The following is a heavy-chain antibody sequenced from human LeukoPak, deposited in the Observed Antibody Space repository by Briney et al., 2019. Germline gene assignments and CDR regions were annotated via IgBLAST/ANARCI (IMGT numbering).Heavy chain of an antibody. J-gene: IGHJ5*02. CDR1: GVSISSGSCY. V-gene: IGHV4-61*02. CDR3: ARGQSGVRGANVPNLMGFDP. D-gene: IGHD3-10*01. CDR2: IHTSGNT. Sequence: SETLSLTCTVSGVSISSGSCYWSWIRQPAGKGLEWIGRIHTSGNTNYNPSLKSRVTISIDTSKNQISLILSSVTAADTAVYFCARGQSGVRGANVPNLMGFDPWGQGTLVIVSS.